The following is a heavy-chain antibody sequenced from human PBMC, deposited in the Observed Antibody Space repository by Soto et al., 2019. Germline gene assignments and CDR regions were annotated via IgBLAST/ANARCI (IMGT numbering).Heavy chain of an antibody. CDR1: GFTFSSYA. D-gene: IGHD6-19*01. J-gene: IGHJ4*02. V-gene: IGHV3-30-3*01. Sequence: QVQLVESGGGVVQPGRSLRLSCAASGFTFSSYAMHWVRQAPGKGLEWVAVISYDGSNKYYADSVKGRFTISRDNSKNKLYLQMNSLRAEDTAVYYCARDLKDPLSGWGYYFDYWGQGTLVTVSS. CDR2: ISYDGSNK. CDR3: ARDLKDPLSGWGYYFDY.